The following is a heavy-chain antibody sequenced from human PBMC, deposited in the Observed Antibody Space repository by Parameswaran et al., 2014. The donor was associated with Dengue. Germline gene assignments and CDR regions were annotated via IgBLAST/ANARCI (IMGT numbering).Heavy chain of an antibody. CDR3: ARGRGGSYQRRCAFDI. CDR2: ISSSSSYI. J-gene: IGHJ3*02. Sequence: VRQAPGKGLEWVSSISSSSSYIYYADSVKGRFTISRDNAKNSLYLQMNSLRAEDTAVYYCARGRGGSYQRRCAFDIWGQGTMVTVSS. D-gene: IGHD1-26*01. V-gene: IGHV3-21*01.